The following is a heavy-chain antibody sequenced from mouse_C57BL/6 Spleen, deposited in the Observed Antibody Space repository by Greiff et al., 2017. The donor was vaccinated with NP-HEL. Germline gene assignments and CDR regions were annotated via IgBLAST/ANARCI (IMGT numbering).Heavy chain of an antibody. D-gene: IGHD2-5*01. CDR1: GFNIKDDY. V-gene: IGHV14-4*01. Sequence: EVQLQQSGAELVRPGASVKLSCTASGFNIKDDYMHWVKQRPEQGLEWIGWIDPENGDTEYASKFQGKATITAETSSNTAYLQLSSLTSEDTAVDYCTNSNLCYFDCWGPGTTLTVSS. J-gene: IGHJ2*01. CDR3: TNSNLCYFDC. CDR2: IDPENGDT.